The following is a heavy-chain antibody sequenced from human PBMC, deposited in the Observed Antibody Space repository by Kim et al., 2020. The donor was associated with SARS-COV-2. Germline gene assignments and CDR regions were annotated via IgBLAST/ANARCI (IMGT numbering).Heavy chain of an antibody. J-gene: IGHJ6*01. D-gene: IGHD3-16*02. CDR2: ISYDGSNK. CDR3: AKGYYVWGSYRSYYYYYG. Sequence: GGSLRLSCAASGFTFSSYGMHWVRQAPGKGLEWVAVISYDGSNKYYADSVKGRFTISRDNSKNTLYLQMNSLRAEDTAVYYCAKGYYVWGSYRSYYYYYG. V-gene: IGHV3-30*18. CDR1: GFTFSSYG.